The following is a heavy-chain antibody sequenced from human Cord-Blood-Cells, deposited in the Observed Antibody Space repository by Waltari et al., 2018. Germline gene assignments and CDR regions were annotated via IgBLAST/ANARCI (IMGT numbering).Heavy chain of an antibody. V-gene: IGHV1-58*01. CDR3: AANEVGANDY. CDR2: IVVGSGNT. J-gene: IGHJ4*02. Sequence: QMQLVQSGPELRNPGPSVKVSCQASGLSFTSPTVQVVRQARGQRLEWIGWIVVGSGNTNYAQKFQERVTITRDMSTSTAYMELSSLRSEDTAVYYCAANEVGANDYWGQGTLVTVSS. D-gene: IGHD1-26*01. CDR1: GLSFTSPT.